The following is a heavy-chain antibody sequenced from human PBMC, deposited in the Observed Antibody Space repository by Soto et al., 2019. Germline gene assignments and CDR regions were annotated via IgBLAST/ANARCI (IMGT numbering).Heavy chain of an antibody. J-gene: IGHJ6*02. D-gene: IGHD6-19*01. CDR2: ISSSSSTI. CDR1: GFTFSSYS. CDR3: ARDPVSSTAMDV. Sequence: EVQLVESGGGLVQPGGSLRLSCAASGFTFSSYSMNWVRQAPGKGLEWVSYISSSSSTIYYADSVKGRFTISRDNARHSLCLKMNSLRAVDTAVYYCARDPVSSTAMDVWGQGTTVTVSS. V-gene: IGHV3-48*01.